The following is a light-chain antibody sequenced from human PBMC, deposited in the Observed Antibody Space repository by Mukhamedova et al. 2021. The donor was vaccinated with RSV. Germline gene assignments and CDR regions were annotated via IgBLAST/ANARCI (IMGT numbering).Light chain of an antibody. J-gene: IGKJ2*01. CDR3: QKYNSAPYT. Sequence: WYQRRVHGQAPELLIYYTSTLQSGVPSRFSGSGSGTDFTLTISSLQPEDVRSYYCQKYNSAPYTFGQGTEVEIK. V-gene: IGKV1-27*01. CDR2: YTS.